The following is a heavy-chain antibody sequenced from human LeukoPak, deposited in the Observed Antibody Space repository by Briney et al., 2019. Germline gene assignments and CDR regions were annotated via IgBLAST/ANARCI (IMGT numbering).Heavy chain of an antibody. D-gene: IGHD6-13*01. CDR3: ARDEQHLVPFDY. J-gene: IGHJ4*02. CDR1: GFTFSSYW. Sequence: GGSLRLSCAASGFTFSSYWMHWVRQAPGKGLVWVSRIDSNGSTTSYADSVKGRFAISRDNAKNTLYLQMNSLRAEDTAVYYCARDEQHLVPFDYWGQGTLVTVSS. V-gene: IGHV3-74*01. CDR2: IDSNGSTT.